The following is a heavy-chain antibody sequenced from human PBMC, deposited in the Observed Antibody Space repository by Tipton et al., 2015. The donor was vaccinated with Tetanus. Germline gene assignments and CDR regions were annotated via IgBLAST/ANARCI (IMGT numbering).Heavy chain of an antibody. CDR2: MNPNSGNT. CDR1: GYTFSGFY. D-gene: IGHD6-19*01. CDR3: ATYRSGWYNYFDY. J-gene: IGHJ4*02. V-gene: IGHV1-8*02. Sequence: QSGAEVKKPGASVKVSCKTSGYTFSGFYMHWVRQAPGQGLEWMGWMNPNSGNTGYAQKFQGRVTMTRNTSISTAYMELSSLRSEDTAVYYCATYRSGWYNYFDYWGQGTLVTVSS.